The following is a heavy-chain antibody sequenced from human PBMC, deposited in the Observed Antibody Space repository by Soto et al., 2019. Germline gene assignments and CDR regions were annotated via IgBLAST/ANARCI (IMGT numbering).Heavy chain of an antibody. CDR1: GGTISCYY. D-gene: IGHD3-3*01. CDR3: ARGLRGLEWLSYYYYYGMDV. J-gene: IGHJ6*02. CDR2: IYYSGST. Sequence: SETLSLTCTVSGGTISCYYWSWIRKHPRKGLEWIGYIYYSGSTNYNPSLKSRVTISVDTSKNQFSLKLSSVTAADTAVYYCARGLRGLEWLSYYYYYGMDVWGQGTTVTVSS. V-gene: IGHV4-59*01.